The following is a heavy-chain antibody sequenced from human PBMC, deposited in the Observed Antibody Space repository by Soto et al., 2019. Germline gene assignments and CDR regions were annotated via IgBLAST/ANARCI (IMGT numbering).Heavy chain of an antibody. CDR3: ARGIHDYGDFLYYYYGMDV. CDR2: IYYSGST. V-gene: IGHV4-59*01. CDR1: GGSISSYY. J-gene: IGHJ6*02. D-gene: IGHD4-17*01. Sequence: PSETLSLTCTVSGGSISSYYWSWIRQPPGKGLEWIGYIYYSGSTNYNPSLKSRVTISVDTSKNQFSLKLSSVTAADTAVYYCARGIHDYGDFLYYYYGMDVWGQGTTVTSP.